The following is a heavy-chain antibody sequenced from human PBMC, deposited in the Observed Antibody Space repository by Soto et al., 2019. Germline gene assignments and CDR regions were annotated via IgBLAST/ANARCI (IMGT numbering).Heavy chain of an antibody. CDR1: GYSFTSYW. CDR2: IDPSDSYT. J-gene: IGHJ4*02. Sequence: PGESLKISCKGSGYSFTSYWISWVRQMPGKGLEWMWRIDPSDSYTNYSPSFQGHVTISADKSISTAYLQWSSLKASDTAMSYCARSIAAAVWDWGQGTLVTVSS. V-gene: IGHV5-10-1*01. CDR3: ARSIAAAVWD. D-gene: IGHD6-13*01.